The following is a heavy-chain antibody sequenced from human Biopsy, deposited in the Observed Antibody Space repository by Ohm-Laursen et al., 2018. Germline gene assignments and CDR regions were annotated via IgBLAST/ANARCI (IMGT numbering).Heavy chain of an antibody. J-gene: IGHJ3*01. V-gene: IGHV4-4*07. CDR2: IYPGGST. CDR1: GGDINNYY. CDR3: ASVVLGPTNDAFDL. D-gene: IGHD3-22*01. Sequence: SETLSLTCNVSGGDINNYYWSWIRQPAGKGLEWIGRIYPGGSTNYNPSLKSRVTMSVDTSKKQLSLRLRSVTAAGTAMYYCASVVLGPTNDAFDLWDQGTMVVVSS.